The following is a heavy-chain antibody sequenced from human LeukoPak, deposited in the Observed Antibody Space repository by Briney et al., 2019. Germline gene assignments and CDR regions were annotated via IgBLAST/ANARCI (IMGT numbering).Heavy chain of an antibody. CDR1: GFTFSNHE. V-gene: IGHV3-48*03. CDR3: VRARLIRLENFFDY. D-gene: IGHD2-21*02. CDR2: TSRGGSDI. Sequence: GGSLRLSCATSGFTFSNHEMNWVRQAPGKGLEWVAYTSRGGSDISYADSVKGRFTISTDNANSSLYLQMDSLRAEDTAVYFCVRARLIRLENFFDYWGQGTLVTVSS. J-gene: IGHJ4*02.